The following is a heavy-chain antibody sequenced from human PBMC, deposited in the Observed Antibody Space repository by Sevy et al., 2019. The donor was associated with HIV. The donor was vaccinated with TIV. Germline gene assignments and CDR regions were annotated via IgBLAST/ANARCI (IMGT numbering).Heavy chain of an antibody. J-gene: IGHJ4*02. CDR3: ARDVSRFLEWSTVYS. D-gene: IGHD3-3*01. V-gene: IGHV4-59*01. CDR2: IYYSGSP. Sequence: SETLSLTCTVSGGSISSYYWSWIRQPPGKGLEWIGYIYYSGSPNYNPSLKSRVTISVDRSKNQFALKLSSVTAADTAVYYCARDVSRFLEWSTVYSWGQGTLVTVSS. CDR1: GGSISSYY.